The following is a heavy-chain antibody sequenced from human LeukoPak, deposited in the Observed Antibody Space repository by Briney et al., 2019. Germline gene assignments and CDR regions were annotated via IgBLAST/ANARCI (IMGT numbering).Heavy chain of an antibody. CDR3: AREASDYYDSSGGFDY. Sequence: GGSLRLSCAASGFTFSSYWMSWVRQAPGKGLEWVANIKQDGSDKYYVDSVKGRFTISRDNAKNSLYLQMNSLRDEDTAVYYCAREASDYYDSSGGFDYWGQGTLVTVSS. CDR1: GFTFSSYW. V-gene: IGHV3-7*01. J-gene: IGHJ4*02. D-gene: IGHD3-22*01. CDR2: IKQDGSDK.